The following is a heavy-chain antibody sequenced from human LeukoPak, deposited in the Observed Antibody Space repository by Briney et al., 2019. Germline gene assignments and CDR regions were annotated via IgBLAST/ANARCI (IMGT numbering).Heavy chain of an antibody. D-gene: IGHD1-26*01. Sequence: GESLKISCKGSGYSFTSYWIGWVRQMPGKGLEWMGIIYPGVSDTRYSPSFQGQVTISADKSISTAYLQWSSLKASDTAMYYCATPRGVGDKENAFDIWGQGTMVTVSS. V-gene: IGHV5-51*01. CDR2: IYPGVSDT. CDR1: GYSFTSYW. J-gene: IGHJ3*02. CDR3: ATPRGVGDKENAFDI.